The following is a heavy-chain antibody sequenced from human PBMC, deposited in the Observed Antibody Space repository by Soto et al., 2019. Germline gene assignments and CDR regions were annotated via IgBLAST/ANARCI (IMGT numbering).Heavy chain of an antibody. J-gene: IGHJ4*02. Sequence: SETLSLTCTLSGGSISSYYWSWIRQPPGKGLEWIGYIYYSGSTNYNPSLKSRVTISVDTSKNQFSLKLSSVTAADTAVYYCAFSSGYYYSPFDYWGQGTLVTVSS. CDR3: AFSSGYYYSPFDY. D-gene: IGHD3-22*01. V-gene: IGHV4-59*01. CDR1: GGSISSYY. CDR2: IYYSGST.